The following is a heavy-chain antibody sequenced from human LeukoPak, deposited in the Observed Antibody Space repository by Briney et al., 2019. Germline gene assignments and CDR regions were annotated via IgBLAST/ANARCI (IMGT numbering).Heavy chain of an antibody. CDR1: GGSISSYY. J-gene: IGHJ6*03. D-gene: IGHD6-6*01. V-gene: IGHV4-4*09. CDR2: IYTSGST. Sequence: SETLSLTCTVSGGSISSYYWSWIRQPPRKGLEWIGYIYTSGSTNYNPSLKSRVTISVDTSKNQFSLKLSSVTAADTAVYYCARTDAYSSSYYYYYYMDVWGKGTTVTVSS. CDR3: ARTDAYSSSYYYYYYMDV.